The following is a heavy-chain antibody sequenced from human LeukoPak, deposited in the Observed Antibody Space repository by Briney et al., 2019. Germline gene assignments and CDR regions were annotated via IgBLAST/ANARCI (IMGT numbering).Heavy chain of an antibody. CDR3: AREPLASPADY. J-gene: IGHJ4*02. CDR1: GGSFDSGSYY. D-gene: IGHD2-15*01. V-gene: IGHV4-61*01. Sequence: SETLSLTCTVSGGSFDSGSYYWSWIRQPPGKGLEWIGYIYYSGTTNYNPSLKSRVTISLDTSKNQFSLKLSSVTAADTAVYYCAREPLASPADYWGQGTLVTVSS. CDR2: IYYSGTT.